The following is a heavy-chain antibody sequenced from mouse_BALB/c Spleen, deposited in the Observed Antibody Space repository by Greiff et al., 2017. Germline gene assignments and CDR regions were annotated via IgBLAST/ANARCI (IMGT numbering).Heavy chain of an antibody. V-gene: IGHV7-3*02. J-gene: IGHJ3*01. Sequence: EVQLVESGGGLVQPGGSLRLSCATSGFTFTDYYMSWVRQPPGKALEWLGFIRNKANGYTTEYSASVKGRFTISTDNSQSILYLQMNTQVAEDSATYCCARDGQAWFAYWGQGTLVTVSA. CDR2: IRNKANGYTT. D-gene: IGHD6-1*01. CDR1: GFTFTDYY. CDR3: ARDGQAWFAY.